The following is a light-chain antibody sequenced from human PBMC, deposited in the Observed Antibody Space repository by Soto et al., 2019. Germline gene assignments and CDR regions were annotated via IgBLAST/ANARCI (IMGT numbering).Light chain of an antibody. V-gene: IGKV4-1*01. Sequence: DIVMTQSPDSLTVSLGERATINCKSSQSVLDRSNNKNYLAWYQQKPGQPPRLLIYWASTRESGVPDRFSGSGSGTDFTLTVSSLQAEDVAVYYCQQYSSVLYTFGQGTKLEIK. CDR3: QQYSSVLYT. J-gene: IGKJ2*01. CDR1: QSVLDRSNNKNY. CDR2: WAS.